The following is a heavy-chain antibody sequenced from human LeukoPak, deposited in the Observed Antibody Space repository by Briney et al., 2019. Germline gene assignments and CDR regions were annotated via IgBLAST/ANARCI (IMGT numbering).Heavy chain of an antibody. CDR1: GYTFTSYY. J-gene: IGHJ4*02. CDR3: SLTVAESSVDY. CDR2: INSSGGST. Sequence: ASVKVSCKASGYTFTSYYMHWVRQAPGQGLEWMGIINSSGGSTSYAQKFQGRVTMTRDTSTSTVYMELSSLRSEDTAVYYCSLTVAESSVDYWGQGTLVTVSS. D-gene: IGHD6-19*01. V-gene: IGHV1-46*03.